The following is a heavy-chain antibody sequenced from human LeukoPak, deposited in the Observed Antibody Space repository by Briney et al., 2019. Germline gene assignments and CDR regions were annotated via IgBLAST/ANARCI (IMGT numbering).Heavy chain of an antibody. J-gene: IGHJ4*02. D-gene: IGHD3-10*01. CDR3: AKASGSPYYFDY. Sequence: PGGSLRLSCAASGFTFSNFAMSWVRQAPGKGLECVSLISANGGATYYADSVKGRFTISRDNSTSTQYLQMNSLRADDTAVYYCAKASGSPYYFDYWGQGTLVTVSS. CDR2: ISANGGAT. CDR1: GFTFSNFA. V-gene: IGHV3-23*01.